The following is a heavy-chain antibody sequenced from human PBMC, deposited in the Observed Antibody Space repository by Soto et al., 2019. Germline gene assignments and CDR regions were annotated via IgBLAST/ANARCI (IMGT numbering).Heavy chain of an antibody. CDR1: GYTFTRHY. D-gene: IGHD3-10*01. CDR2: ISPNGDNT. Sequence: QAQLVQSGAEVKKPGASVKISCKAIGYTFTRHYMHWVRQAPGQGLEWMGTISPNGDNTGYAQKLQSRETMSTNSSTNQEYMELNSLRSEDKAVYYCARDESWQDLGWWFDPWGQGTLVTVSS. J-gene: IGHJ5*02. V-gene: IGHV1-46*03. CDR3: ARDESWQDLGWWFDP.